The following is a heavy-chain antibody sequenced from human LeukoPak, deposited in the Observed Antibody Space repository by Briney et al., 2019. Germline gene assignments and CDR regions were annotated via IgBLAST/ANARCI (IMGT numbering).Heavy chain of an antibody. CDR3: ARDNGRVGAFDY. Sequence: SETLSLTCTVSGGSISSGGYYWSWLRQHPGKGLEWIGYIYYSGSTYYNPSLKSRVTISVDTSKNQFSLKLSSVTAADTAVYYCARDNGRVGAFDYWGQGTLVTVSS. CDR1: GGSISSGGYY. J-gene: IGHJ4*02. V-gene: IGHV4-31*03. CDR2: IYYSGST. D-gene: IGHD1-26*01.